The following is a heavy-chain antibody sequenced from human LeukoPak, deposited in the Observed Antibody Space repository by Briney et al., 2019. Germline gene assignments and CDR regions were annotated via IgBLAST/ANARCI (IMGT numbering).Heavy chain of an antibody. Sequence: SETLSLTCTVSGGSISSSSYYWGWIRQPPGKGLEWIGSIYYSGSTYYNPSLKRRVTISVDTSKNQFSLKLNSVTAADTAVYYCARAGYGDSDFDYWGQGTLVTVSS. CDR2: IYYSGST. V-gene: IGHV4-39*07. CDR1: GGSISSSSYY. CDR3: ARAGYGDSDFDY. D-gene: IGHD4-17*01. J-gene: IGHJ4*02.